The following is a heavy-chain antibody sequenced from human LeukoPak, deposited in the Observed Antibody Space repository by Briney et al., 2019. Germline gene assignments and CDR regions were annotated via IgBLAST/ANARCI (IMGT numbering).Heavy chain of an antibody. J-gene: IGHJ6*02. Sequence: GGSLRLSCAASGFTFSSYEMNWVRQAPGKGLEWVSYISSSGSTIYYADSVKGRFTISRDNAKNSLYLQMNSLRAEDTALYYCARGRFNGMDVWGQGTTVTVSS. V-gene: IGHV3-48*03. CDR3: ARGRFNGMDV. CDR2: ISSSGSTI. CDR1: GFTFSSYE.